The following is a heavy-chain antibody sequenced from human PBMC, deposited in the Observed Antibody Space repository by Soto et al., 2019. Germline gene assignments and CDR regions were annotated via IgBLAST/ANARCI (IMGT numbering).Heavy chain of an antibody. CDR2: ISAYNGNT. V-gene: IGHV1-18*01. CDR3: ANGYGFGDSAFDI. CDR1: GYTFTSYV. D-gene: IGHD3-10*01. Sequence: QVRLVQSGAEVKKPGASVKVSCKASGYTFTSYVISWVRQAPGQGLEWMGWISAYNGNTNYTHKIQGRVTMTTDTTAITTQMYQRTPRSYDTAVSYCANGYGFGDSAFDIWGQGTMVTVSS. J-gene: IGHJ3*02.